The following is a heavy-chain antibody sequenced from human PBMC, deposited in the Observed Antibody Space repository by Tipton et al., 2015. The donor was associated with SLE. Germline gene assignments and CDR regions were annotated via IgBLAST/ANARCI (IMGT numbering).Heavy chain of an antibody. CDR2: ISYDGSEK. J-gene: IGHJ5*02. CDR1: GFTFSSFG. CDR3: AKDRDYSGGYWFDP. D-gene: IGHD1-26*01. V-gene: IGHV3-30*18. Sequence: SLRLSCAASGFTFSSFGIHWVRQAPGKGLEWVAVISYDGSEKSYADSVKGRFTISRDNSKNTLYLQMNSLRVEDTALYYCAKDRDYSGGYWFDPWGQGTLVTVSS.